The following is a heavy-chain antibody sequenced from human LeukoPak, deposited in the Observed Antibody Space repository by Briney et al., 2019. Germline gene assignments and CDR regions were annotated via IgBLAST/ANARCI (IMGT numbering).Heavy chain of an antibody. CDR2: IIPIFGTA. V-gene: IGHV1-69*05. CDR1: GGTFSSYA. CDR3: ARAYCGGDCYPVTYYYYYMDV. Sequence: SVKVSCKASGGTFSSYAISWVRQAPGQGLEWMGRIIPIFGTANYAQKFQGRVTITTDESTSTAYMELSSLRSEDMAVYYCARAYCGGDCYPVTYYYYYMDVWGKGTTVTVSS. J-gene: IGHJ6*03. D-gene: IGHD2-21*01.